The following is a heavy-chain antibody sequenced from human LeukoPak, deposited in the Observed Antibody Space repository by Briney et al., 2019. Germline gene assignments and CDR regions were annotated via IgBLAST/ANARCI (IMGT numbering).Heavy chain of an antibody. CDR3: AKDGGHSSVLYYFES. V-gene: IGHV3-9*01. CDR2: ISWKSDSM. J-gene: IGHJ4*02. Sequence: GGSLRLSCAASGFAFNTYDMHWVRQAPGKGLEWVSGISWKSDSMRYADSVKGRFTVSRDNAKNSLYLEMNSLRPEDTAFYYCAKDGGHSSVLYYFESWGQGTLVTVSS. CDR1: GFAFNTYD. D-gene: IGHD6-19*01.